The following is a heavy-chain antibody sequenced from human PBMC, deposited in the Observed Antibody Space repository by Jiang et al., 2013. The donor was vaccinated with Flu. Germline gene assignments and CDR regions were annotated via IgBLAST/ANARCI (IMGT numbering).Heavy chain of an antibody. CDR3: ARLQYSSSYYYYGMDV. CDR2: IYPGDSDT. Sequence: PGKGLEWMGIIYPGDSDTRYSPSFQGQVTISADKSISTAYLQWSSLKASDTAMYYCARLQYSSSYYYYGMDVWGKGTTVTVSS. J-gene: IGHJ6*04. V-gene: IGHV5-51*01. D-gene: IGHD6-13*01.